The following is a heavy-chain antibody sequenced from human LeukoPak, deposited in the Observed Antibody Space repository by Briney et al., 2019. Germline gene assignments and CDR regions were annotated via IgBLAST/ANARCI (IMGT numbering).Heavy chain of an antibody. CDR2: ISGSGGST. D-gene: IGHD3-10*01. Sequence: GGSLRLSCAASGFTFSSYAMSWVRQAPGKGLEWVSAISGSGGSTYYADSVKGRFTISRDNSKNTLYLQMNSLRAEDTAVYYCASFPSSGSYRNYFDYWGQGTLVTVSS. V-gene: IGHV3-23*01. J-gene: IGHJ4*02. CDR1: GFTFSSYA. CDR3: ASFPSSGSYRNYFDY.